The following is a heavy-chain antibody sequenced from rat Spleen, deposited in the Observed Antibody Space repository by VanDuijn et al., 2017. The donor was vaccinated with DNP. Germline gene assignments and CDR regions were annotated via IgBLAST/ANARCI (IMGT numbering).Heavy chain of an antibody. CDR1: GFNFNDYW. CDR3: AKGPNYGGWSDYFDY. Sequence: EVKLVESGGGLVQPGRSLKLSCAASGFNFNDYWMGWVRQAPGKGLEWIGQINEDSSTINYIPSLKEKITISRDNVQNTLYLQMSKLGSEDTAIYYCAKGPNYGGWSDYFDYWGQGVMVTVSS. D-gene: IGHD1-11*01. V-gene: IGHV4-2*01. J-gene: IGHJ2*01. CDR2: INEDSSTI.